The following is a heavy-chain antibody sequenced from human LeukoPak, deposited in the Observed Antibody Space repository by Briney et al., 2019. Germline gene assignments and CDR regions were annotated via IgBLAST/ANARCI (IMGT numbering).Heavy chain of an antibody. CDR1: GFTFSSYE. V-gene: IGHV3-48*03. CDR2: ISSSGSTI. Sequence: GGSLRLSCAASGFTFSSYEMNWVRQAPGKGLDWVSYISSSGSTIYYADSVKGRFTISRDNAKNSLYLQMNSLRAEGTAVYYCARGRGIVVVITTSSGYFQHWGQGTLVTVSS. CDR3: ARGRGIVVVITTSSGYFQH. J-gene: IGHJ1*01. D-gene: IGHD3-22*01.